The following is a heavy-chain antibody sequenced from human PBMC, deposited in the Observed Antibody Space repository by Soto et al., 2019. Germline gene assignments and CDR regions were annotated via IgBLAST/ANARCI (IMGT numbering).Heavy chain of an antibody. D-gene: IGHD3-10*01. V-gene: IGHV1-8*01. J-gene: IGHJ4*02. CDR1: VYTFSNFA. CDR3: ARGPGRGP. Sequence: ASVTVSCTSSVYTFSNFAIHWVRQAPGQGLEWMGWMNPNSGNTGYAQKFQGRVTMTRNTSISTAYMELSSLRSEDTAVYYCARGPGRGPWGQGTLVTVSS. CDR2: MNPNSGNT.